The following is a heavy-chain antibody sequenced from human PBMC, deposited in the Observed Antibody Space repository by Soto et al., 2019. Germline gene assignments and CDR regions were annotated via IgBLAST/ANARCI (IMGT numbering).Heavy chain of an antibody. CDR3: ARDVNDFWSGYLY. D-gene: IGHD3-3*01. J-gene: IGHJ4*02. CDR2: LWYDGSNI. CDR1: GFTFSSYA. V-gene: IGHV3-33*01. Sequence: QVQLVESGGGVVQPGKTLRLSCTTSGFTFSSYAMHWVRQAPGKGLEWVAVLWYDGSNIQYADSVKGRFTISRDNSKSTVYLQMDSLRAEDTAVYYCARDVNDFWSGYLYWGQGTLVTVSS.